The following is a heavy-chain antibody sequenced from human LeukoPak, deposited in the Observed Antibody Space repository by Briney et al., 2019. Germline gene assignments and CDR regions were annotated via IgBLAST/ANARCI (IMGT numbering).Heavy chain of an antibody. CDR2: VGENTDT. CDR3: AKSSGKSFPSSRVFDF. D-gene: IGHD6-13*01. J-gene: IGHJ4*02. Sequence: GRSLRLSCAASGFTFSSYAFSWVRRTPGKGLEWVSIVGENTDTHYADSVKGRFTISRDDSNNALYLQMNSLRAEDTATYFCAKSSGKSFPSSRVFDFWGQGTLVTVSS. CDR1: GFTFSSYA. V-gene: IGHV3-23*01.